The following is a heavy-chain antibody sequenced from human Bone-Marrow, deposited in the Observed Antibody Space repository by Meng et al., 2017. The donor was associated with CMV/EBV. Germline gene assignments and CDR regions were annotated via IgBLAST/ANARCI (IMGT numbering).Heavy chain of an antibody. CDR3: ARDRLKSSRCQGFTYYDFWYNYYYGMDV. CDR2: IIPIFGTA. CDR1: GGTFTSYY. J-gene: IGHJ6*02. V-gene: IGHV1-69*05. D-gene: IGHD3-3*01. Sequence: SVKVSCKASGGTFTSYYISWVRQAPGQGLEWMGGIIPIFGTANYAQKFQGRVTITTDESTSTAYMELSSLRSKDTAVYYCARDRLKSSRCQGFTYYDFWYNYYYGMDVWGQGTTVTVSS.